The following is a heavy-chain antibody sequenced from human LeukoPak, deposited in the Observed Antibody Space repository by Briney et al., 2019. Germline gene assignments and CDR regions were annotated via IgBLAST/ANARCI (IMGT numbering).Heavy chain of an antibody. D-gene: IGHD3-10*01. J-gene: IGHJ4*02. CDR2: ISQDGSEM. Sequence: PGRSLRLSCAASGFTLISYWMAWVRQAPGKGLEWVANISQDGSEMFFVDSMNGRLTISRDNAKNSLYLHINSLRSEDTAVYYCARLGPGMNFFYFDYWGQGTLVTVSS. CDR1: GFTLISYW. V-gene: IGHV3-7*01. CDR3: ARLGPGMNFFYFDY.